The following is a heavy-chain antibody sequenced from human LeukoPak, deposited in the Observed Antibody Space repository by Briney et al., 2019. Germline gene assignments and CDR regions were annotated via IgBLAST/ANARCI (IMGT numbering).Heavy chain of an antibody. D-gene: IGHD3-22*01. CDR2: ISYDGSNK. CDR3: AKDTGPYYYDSSAGLLQH. V-gene: IGHV3-30*18. J-gene: IGHJ1*01. Sequence: GGSLRLSCAASGFTFSSYGMHWVRQAPGKGLEWVAVISYDGSNKYYADSVKGRFTISRDNSKNTLYLQMNSLRAEDTAVYYCAKDTGPYYYDSSAGLLQHWGQGTLVTVSS. CDR1: GFTFSSYG.